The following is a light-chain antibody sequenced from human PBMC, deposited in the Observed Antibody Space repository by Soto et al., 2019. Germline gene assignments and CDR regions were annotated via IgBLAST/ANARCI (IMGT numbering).Light chain of an antibody. CDR3: SSFTNSILV. CDR1: TSDVGSDNF. Sequence: QSALTQPASVSGSPGQSITISCTGTTSDVGSDNFVSWYQQLPGKAPKLLIYEVTNRPSGTSNRFSGSKSGNTASLTISGLQAEDEADYYCSSFTNSILVFGGGTKVTVL. J-gene: IGLJ3*02. CDR2: EVT. V-gene: IGLV2-14*01.